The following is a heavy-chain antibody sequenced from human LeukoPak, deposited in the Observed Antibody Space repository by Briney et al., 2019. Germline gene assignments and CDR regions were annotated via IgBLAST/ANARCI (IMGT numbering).Heavy chain of an antibody. Sequence: GGSLRLSCAASGFSFSSYSMNWVRQAAGKGLEWVSYISRTSSETFYTDSVKGRFTISRDNAKKSLYLQMNSLRAEDTAVYYCATQWELHPAFWGQGTLVTVSS. D-gene: IGHD1-26*01. CDR2: ISRTSSET. CDR1: GFSFSSYS. V-gene: IGHV3-48*01. CDR3: ATQWELHPAF. J-gene: IGHJ1*01.